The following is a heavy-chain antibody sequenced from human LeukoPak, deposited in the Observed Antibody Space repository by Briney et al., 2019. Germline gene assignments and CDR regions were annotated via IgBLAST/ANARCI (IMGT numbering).Heavy chain of an antibody. J-gene: IGHJ3*02. D-gene: IGHD5-24*01. Sequence: GESLKISCKGSGYSFTSYWIGWVRQMPGKGLEWMGIIYPGDSDTRYSPSFQGQVTISADKSISTAYLRWSSLKASDTAMYYCARHVEMATTRCAFDIWGQGTMVTVSS. CDR2: IYPGDSDT. CDR3: ARHVEMATTRCAFDI. CDR1: GYSFTSYW. V-gene: IGHV5-51*01.